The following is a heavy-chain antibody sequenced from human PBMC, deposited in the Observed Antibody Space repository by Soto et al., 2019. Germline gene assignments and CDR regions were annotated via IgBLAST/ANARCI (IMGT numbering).Heavy chain of an antibody. CDR1: GGTFSSYA. J-gene: IGHJ4*02. V-gene: IGHV1-69*13. CDR3: ARIRQWLVPLFDY. D-gene: IGHD6-19*01. CDR2: IIPIFGTA. Sequence: ASVKVSCKASGGTFSSYAISWVLQAPGQGLEWMGGIIPIFGTANYAQKFQGRVTITADESTSTAYMELSSLRSEDTAVYYCARIRQWLVPLFDYWGQGTLVTVSS.